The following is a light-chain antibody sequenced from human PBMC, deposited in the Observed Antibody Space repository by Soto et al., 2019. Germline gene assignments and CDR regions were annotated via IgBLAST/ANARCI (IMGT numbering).Light chain of an antibody. CDR1: QSVSSY. CDR2: DAS. Sequence: EMVLTRSPATLSLYPGERATLSCRASQSVSSYLAWYQQKPGQAPRLLIYDASNRATGIPARFSGSGSGTDFTLTISSLEPEDFAVYYCQQRSNWLTFGGGTKVDIK. V-gene: IGKV3-11*01. J-gene: IGKJ4*01. CDR3: QQRSNWLT.